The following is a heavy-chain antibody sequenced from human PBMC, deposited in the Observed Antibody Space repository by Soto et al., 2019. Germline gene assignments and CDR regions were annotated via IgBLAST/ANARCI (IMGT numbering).Heavy chain of an antibody. J-gene: IGHJ4*02. Sequence: SETLSLTCAVYGGSLSGYYWSWIRQPPGKGLEWIGEISHSGSTNYNPSLKSRVTISVDTSKNQFSLKLSSVTAADTAVSYCARGSSWPAYRGQGTLGTVSS. CDR3: ARGSSWPAY. V-gene: IGHV4-34*01. D-gene: IGHD6-13*01. CDR2: ISHSGST. CDR1: GGSLSGYY.